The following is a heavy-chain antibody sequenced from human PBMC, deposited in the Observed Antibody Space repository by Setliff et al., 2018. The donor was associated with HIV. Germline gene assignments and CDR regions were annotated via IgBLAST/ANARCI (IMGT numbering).Heavy chain of an antibody. Sequence: VASVKVSCKTSGYTSTAYYIYWVRQAPGHGLELMGRIHPNTGSTNYLQKFQGRVSITRETSMSTVYMTLTGLTSDDTAVYYCARKDGVGYCDSNSCYGIGPIDFWGQGSLVTVSS. CDR2: IHPNTGST. J-gene: IGHJ4*02. V-gene: IGHV1-2*06. D-gene: IGHD2-2*01. CDR1: GYTSTAYY. CDR3: ARKDGVGYCDSNSCYGIGPIDF.